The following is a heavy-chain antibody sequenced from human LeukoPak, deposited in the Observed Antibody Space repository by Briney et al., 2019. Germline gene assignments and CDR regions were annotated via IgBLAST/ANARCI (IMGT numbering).Heavy chain of an antibody. Sequence: GASVKVSCKASGYTFTGYYLHWVRQAPGQGLEWMGWINANSGGTNYAQKFQGRVTMTRDTSISTAYMELSRLRSDDTAVYYCARSRTGSGFLFDYWGQGTLVTVSS. V-gene: IGHV1-2*02. D-gene: IGHD3-10*01. J-gene: IGHJ4*02. CDR2: INANSGGT. CDR3: ARSRTGSGFLFDY. CDR1: GYTFTGYY.